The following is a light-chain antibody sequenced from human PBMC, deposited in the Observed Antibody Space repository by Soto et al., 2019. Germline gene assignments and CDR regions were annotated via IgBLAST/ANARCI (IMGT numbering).Light chain of an antibody. Sequence: IVMTQSPLSLPVTAGEPASVSCRSSQSLLHSNGYTYLDWYLQKPGQSPQLLIYWGSNRASGVPDRFSGSGSGTDFTLKISRVEAEDVGVYYCMQALQTPWTFGQGTKVDIK. J-gene: IGKJ1*01. CDR3: MQALQTPWT. CDR2: WGS. CDR1: QSLLHSNGYTY. V-gene: IGKV2-28*01.